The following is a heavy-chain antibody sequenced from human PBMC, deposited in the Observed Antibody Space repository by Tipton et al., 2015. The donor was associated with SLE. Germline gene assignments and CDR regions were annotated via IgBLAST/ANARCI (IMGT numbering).Heavy chain of an antibody. V-gene: IGHV3-23*03. CDR3: AKDLAVAAPGY. CDR1: GFTFSSYA. Sequence: GSLRLSCAASGFTFSSYAMSWVRQAPGKGLEWVSVIYSGGSTYYADSVKGRFTISRDNSKNRLYLQMNSLRAEDTAVYYCAKDLAVAAPGYWGQGTLVTVSS. D-gene: IGHD6-19*01. CDR2: IYSGGST. J-gene: IGHJ4*02.